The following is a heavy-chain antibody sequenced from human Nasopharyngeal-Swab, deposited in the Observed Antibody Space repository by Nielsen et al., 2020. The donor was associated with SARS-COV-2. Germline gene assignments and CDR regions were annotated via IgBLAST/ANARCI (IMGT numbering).Heavy chain of an antibody. V-gene: IGHV4-39*02. D-gene: IGHD4-11*01. CDR3: GRLTKTTVTRRLYFDY. CDR2: VSYSGPT. J-gene: IGHJ4*02. CDR1: GGSLSSSNYY. Sequence: SETLSLTCTVSGGSLSSSNYYWGWIRQPPGKGLEWIGTVSYSGPTYYNPSLKSRVTMSVDTSKNNFSLRLTSVTAADTAVYYCGRLTKTTVTRRLYFDYWGQGTLVTVSS.